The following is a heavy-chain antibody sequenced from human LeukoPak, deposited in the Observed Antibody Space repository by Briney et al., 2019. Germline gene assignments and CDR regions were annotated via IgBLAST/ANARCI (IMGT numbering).Heavy chain of an antibody. CDR1: GGTFSGYY. Sequence: KPSETLSLTCAVYGGTFSGYYWSGIRQPPGKGLEWIGEINHSGSTNYNPSLKRRVTISVAMSKNQFSLKLSSVTAADTAVYYCARGGRGITIFGVVNRGTFAYWGQGTLVTVSS. CDR3: ARGGRGITIFGVVNRGTFAY. V-gene: IGHV4-34*01. D-gene: IGHD3-3*01. CDR2: INHSGST. J-gene: IGHJ4*02.